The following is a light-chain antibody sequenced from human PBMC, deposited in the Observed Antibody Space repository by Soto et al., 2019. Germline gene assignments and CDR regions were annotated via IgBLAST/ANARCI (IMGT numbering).Light chain of an antibody. V-gene: IGKV3-20*01. J-gene: IGKJ1*01. CDR2: ATS. CDR3: HHYYISPWT. Sequence: EIVLTQSPGTLSLSPGERATLSCRASQSVSTSHLAWYLQKPGQAPRLLIQATSTRAPGIPDRFSGSVSGADFMLTITRLEPEDFGIYFCHHYYISPWTFGQGTKVEV. CDR1: QSVSTSH.